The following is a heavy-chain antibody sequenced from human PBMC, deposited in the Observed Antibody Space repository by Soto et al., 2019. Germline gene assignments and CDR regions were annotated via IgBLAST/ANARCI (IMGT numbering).Heavy chain of an antibody. CDR2: IKSKTDGGTT. Sequence: GGSLRLSCAASGFTFSNAWMNWVRQAPGKGLEWVGRIKSKTDGGTTDYAAPVKGRFTISRDDSKNTLYLQMNSLKTEDTAVYYCTTDYSSSWFLNAFDIWGQGTMVTVSS. CDR1: GFTFSNAW. V-gene: IGHV3-15*07. D-gene: IGHD6-13*01. CDR3: TTDYSSSWFLNAFDI. J-gene: IGHJ3*02.